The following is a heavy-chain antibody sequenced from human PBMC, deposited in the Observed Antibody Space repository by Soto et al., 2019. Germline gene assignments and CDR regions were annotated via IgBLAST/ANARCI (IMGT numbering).Heavy chain of an antibody. J-gene: IGHJ5*02. CDR3: AGQTFTIAAASYGRSNWFDP. CDR1: GGSITSRSHF. V-gene: IGHV4-39*01. Sequence: SETLSLTCTASGGSITSRSHFWGWVRQPPGQGLEWIGTIDFTGNTYYTPSLKSRLTMSIDTSKNEWSLRINSVPAADTAVYYCAGQTFTIAAASYGRSNWFDPWGPGTLVTVSS. CDR2: IDFTGNT. D-gene: IGHD6-25*01.